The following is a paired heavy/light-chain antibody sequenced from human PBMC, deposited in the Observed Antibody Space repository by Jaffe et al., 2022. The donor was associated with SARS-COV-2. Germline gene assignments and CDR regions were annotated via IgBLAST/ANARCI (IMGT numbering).Light chain of an antibody. CDR3: QQYYSYPWT. J-gene: IGKJ1*01. Sequence: DIQMTQSPSTLSASVGDRITITCRASQSLSSCLAWYQQKPGKAPKLLIYKASSLESGVPSRFSGVESGTEFTLTISSLQPDDFTTYYCQQYYSYPWTFGQGTKVEIK. CDR1: QSLSSC. V-gene: IGKV1-5*03. CDR2: KAS.
Heavy chain of an antibody. CDR3: ARDPTDGVRPRGGEKAVDP. CDR1: GFTFSSYA. J-gene: IGHJ5*02. Sequence: QVQLVESGGGVVQPGRSLRLSCAASGFTFSSYAMHWVRQAPGKGLEWVAVIIYDGSNKFYADSVEGRFTISRDNSKNTLYLQMNSLRVEDTAVYYCARDPTDGVRPRGGEKAVDPWGQGTLVTVSS. CDR2: IIYDGSNK. D-gene: IGHD3-16*01. V-gene: IGHV3-30*04.